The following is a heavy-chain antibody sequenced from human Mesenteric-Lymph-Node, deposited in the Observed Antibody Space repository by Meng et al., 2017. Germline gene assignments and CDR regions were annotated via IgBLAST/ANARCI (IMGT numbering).Heavy chain of an antibody. Sequence: QGQLLQLGEGLLKPSGTLSLTCAVYGGSFSGYYWSWIRQPPGKGLEWIGEINHSGSTNYNPSLKSRVTISVDTSKNQFSLKLSSVTAADTAVYYCARFRGCIAAAGCNYFDYWGQGTLVTVSS. D-gene: IGHD6-13*01. CDR1: GGSFSGYY. J-gene: IGHJ4*02. V-gene: IGHV4-34*01. CDR2: INHSGST. CDR3: ARFRGCIAAAGCNYFDY.